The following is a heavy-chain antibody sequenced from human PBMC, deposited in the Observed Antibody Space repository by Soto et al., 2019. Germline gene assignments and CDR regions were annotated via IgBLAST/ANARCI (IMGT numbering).Heavy chain of an antibody. Sequence: GGSLRLSCTASGFTFCDYSMSWFRQAPGKGLEWVGFIRSKAYGGTTVYAASVKGRFTISRDDSKSIAYLQMNSLKTEDTAVYYCTTNYYDSSGYDNWFDPWGQGTLVTVS. CDR2: IRSKAYGGTT. CDR1: GFTFCDYS. CDR3: TTNYYDSSGYDNWFDP. V-gene: IGHV3-49*03. D-gene: IGHD3-22*01. J-gene: IGHJ5*02.